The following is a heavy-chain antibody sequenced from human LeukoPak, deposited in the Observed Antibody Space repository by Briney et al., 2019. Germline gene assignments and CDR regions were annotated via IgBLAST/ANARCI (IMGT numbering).Heavy chain of an antibody. CDR1: GGTFSRYA. CDR3: ARTVREYYYDSSGYSTDLFDI. V-gene: IGHV1-69*05. J-gene: IGHJ3*02. Sequence: SVKVSCKASGGTFSRYAISWVRQAPGQGLEWMGGIIPIFGTANYAQKFQGRVTITTDESTSTAYMELSSLRSEDTAVYYCARTVREYYYDSSGYSTDLFDIWGQGTMVTVSS. CDR2: IIPIFGTA. D-gene: IGHD3-22*01.